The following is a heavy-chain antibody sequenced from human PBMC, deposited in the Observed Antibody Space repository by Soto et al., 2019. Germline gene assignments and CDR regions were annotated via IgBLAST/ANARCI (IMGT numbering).Heavy chain of an antibody. J-gene: IGHJ4*02. Sequence: QVQLVQSGAEVREPGASVKVSCKASGYTFTSYAMHWVRQAPGQRPEWMGWINAGNGNTKYSQKFQGRVTITRDTYASTAYMELSSLRSEDTAVYYCARDFWELQGGLADNWGQGTLVTVSS. CDR3: ARDFWELQGGLADN. CDR2: INAGNGNT. V-gene: IGHV1-3*01. D-gene: IGHD1-7*01. CDR1: GYTFTSYA.